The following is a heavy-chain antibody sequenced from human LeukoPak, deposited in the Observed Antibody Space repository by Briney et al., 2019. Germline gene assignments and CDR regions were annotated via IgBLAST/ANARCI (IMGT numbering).Heavy chain of an antibody. D-gene: IGHD2-2*01. J-gene: IGHJ4*02. CDR3: AGYRQKGQLPLKYYFDY. CDR2: INHSGST. CDR1: GVSFSGYY. Sequence: PSETLSPTCAVYGVSFSGYYWSWIRQPPGKGLEWIEEINHSGSTNYNPSLKSRVTISVDTSKNQFSLKLSSVTAADTAVYYCAGYRQKGQLPLKYYFDYWGQGTLVTVSS. V-gene: IGHV4-34*01.